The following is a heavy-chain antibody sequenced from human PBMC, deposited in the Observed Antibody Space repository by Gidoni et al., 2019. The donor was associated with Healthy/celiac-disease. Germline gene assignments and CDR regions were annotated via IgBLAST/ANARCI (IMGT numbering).Heavy chain of an antibody. CDR3: ARRWENWNDVPENWFDP. V-gene: IGHV4-39*01. D-gene: IGHD1-1*01. J-gene: IGHJ5*02. CDR2: IYYSGST. CDR1: GGSISSSSYY. Sequence: QLQLQESGPGLVKPSETLSLTCTVSGGSISSSSYYWGWIRQPPGKGLEWIGSIYYSGSTYYNPSLKSRVTISVDTSKNQFSLKLSSVTAADTAVYYCARRWENWNDVPENWFDPWGQGTLVTVSS.